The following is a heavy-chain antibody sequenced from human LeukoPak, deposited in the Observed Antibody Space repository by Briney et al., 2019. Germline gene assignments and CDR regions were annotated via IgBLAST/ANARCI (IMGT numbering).Heavy chain of an antibody. CDR3: ARDSSSWRILDY. J-gene: IGHJ4*02. Sequence: GGSLRLSCAASGFTFSSYSMNWVHQAPGKGLEWVSSISSSSSYIYYADSVKGRFTISRDNAKNSLYLQMNSLRAEDTAVYYCARDSSSWRILDYWGQGTLVTVSS. CDR1: GFTFSSYS. D-gene: IGHD6-13*01. V-gene: IGHV3-21*01. CDR2: ISSSSSYI.